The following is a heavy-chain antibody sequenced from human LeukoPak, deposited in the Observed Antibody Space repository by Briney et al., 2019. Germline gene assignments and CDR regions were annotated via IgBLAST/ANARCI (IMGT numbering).Heavy chain of an antibody. D-gene: IGHD1-26*01. CDR2: INHSGST. CDR1: DRSFSGYY. J-gene: IGHJ4*02. CDR3: ARGPRIVGAPYYFDY. V-gene: IGHV4-34*01. Sequence: SETLSLTCAVYDRSFSGYYWSWIRQPPGKGLEWIGEINHSGSTNYNPSLKSRVTISVDTSKNQFSLKLSSVTAADTAVYYCARGPRIVGAPYYFDYWGQGTLVTVSS.